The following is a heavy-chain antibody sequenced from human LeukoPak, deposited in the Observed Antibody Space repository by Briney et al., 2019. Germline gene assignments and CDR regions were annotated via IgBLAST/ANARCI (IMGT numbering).Heavy chain of an antibody. CDR2: ISDST. J-gene: IGHJ4*02. CDR1: GFTFSSYA. V-gene: IGHV3-23*01. D-gene: IGHD3-10*01. CDR3: AKGSSMVRGVIEILFDC. Sequence: GGSLRLSCAASGFTFSSYAMNWVRQAPGKGLERVSAISDSTYYADSVKGRFTISRDNSKNTLYLQMNSLRAEDTAVYYCAKGSSMVRGVIEILFDCWGQGTLVTVSS.